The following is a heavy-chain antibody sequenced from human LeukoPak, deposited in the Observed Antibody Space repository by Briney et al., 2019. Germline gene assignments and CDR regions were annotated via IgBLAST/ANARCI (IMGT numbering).Heavy chain of an antibody. Sequence: SETLSLTCAVCGGSFSGYYWSWIRQPPGKGLEWIGEINHSGSTNYNPSLKSRVTISVDTSKNQFSLKLSSVTAADTAVYYCARGKTFFYFDYWGQGTLVTVSS. V-gene: IGHV4-34*01. CDR1: GGSFSGYY. CDR3: ARGKTFFYFDY. CDR2: INHSGST. J-gene: IGHJ4*02.